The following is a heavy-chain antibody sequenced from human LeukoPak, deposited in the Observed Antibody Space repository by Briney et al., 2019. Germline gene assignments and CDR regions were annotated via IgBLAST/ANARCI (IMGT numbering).Heavy chain of an antibody. V-gene: IGHV3-30*03. CDR1: GFTFSSYG. Sequence: GGSLRLSCAASGFTFSSYGMHWVRQAPGKGLEWVAVISYDGSNKYYADSVKGRFTISRDNSKNTLYLQMNSLRAEDTALYYCARGSGNYYTRFDYWGQGTLVTVSS. D-gene: IGHD3-10*01. CDR3: ARGSGNYYTRFDY. CDR2: ISYDGSNK. J-gene: IGHJ4*02.